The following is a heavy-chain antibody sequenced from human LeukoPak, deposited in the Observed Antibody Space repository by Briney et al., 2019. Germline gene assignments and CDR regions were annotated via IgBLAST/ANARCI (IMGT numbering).Heavy chain of an antibody. J-gene: IGHJ3*02. CDR3: AKGDILTGYYIGDAFDI. Sequence: ASVKVSCKASKYTFTDYYIHWVRQATGQGLEWMGWINPNSGGTNYAQKFQGRVAMTRDTSICTAYMELSGLRSDATAVYSCAKGDILTGYYIGDAFDIWGQGTMVTVSS. CDR1: KYTFTDYY. CDR2: INPNSGGT. D-gene: IGHD3-9*01. V-gene: IGHV1-2*02.